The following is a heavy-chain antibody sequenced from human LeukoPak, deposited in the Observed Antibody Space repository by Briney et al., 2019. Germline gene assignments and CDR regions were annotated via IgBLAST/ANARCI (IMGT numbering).Heavy chain of an antibody. CDR3: AKAGYSSSWYFGRFDP. CDR1: GGAFSGYY. CDR2: INHSGST. V-gene: IGHV4-34*01. Sequence: SETLSPTCAVYGGAFSGYYWSWVRQPPGKGLGWIGGINHSGSTNYNPSLKSRVTISVDTSKNQFSLKLSSVTAADTAVYYCAKAGYSSSWYFGRFDPWGQGTLVTVSS. D-gene: IGHD6-13*01. J-gene: IGHJ5*02.